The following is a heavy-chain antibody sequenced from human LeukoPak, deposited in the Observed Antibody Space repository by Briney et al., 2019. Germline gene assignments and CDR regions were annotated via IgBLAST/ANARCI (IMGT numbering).Heavy chain of an antibody. CDR1: GGSISSGGYS. Sequence: SETLSLTYVVSGGSISSGGYSWSWIRQPPGKGLEWIGYIYHSGSTYYNPSLKSRVIISVDRSKNQFSLKLSSVTAADTAVYYCARGEGEMYAFDIWGQGTMVTVSS. CDR2: IYHSGST. V-gene: IGHV4-30-2*01. CDR3: ARGEGEMYAFDI. J-gene: IGHJ3*02.